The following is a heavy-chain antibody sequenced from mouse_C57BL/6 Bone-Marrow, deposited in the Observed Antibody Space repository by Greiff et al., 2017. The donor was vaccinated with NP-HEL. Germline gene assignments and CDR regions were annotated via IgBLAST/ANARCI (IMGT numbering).Heavy chain of an antibody. V-gene: IGHV1-82*01. CDR3: ARSGWAPYYFDY. J-gene: IGHJ2*01. D-gene: IGHD1-1*02. CDR1: GYAFSSSW. CDR2: IYPGDGDT. Sequence: VQLQQSGPELVKPGASVKISCKASGYAFSSSWMNWVKQRPGKGLEWIGRIYPGDGDTNYNGKFKGKATLTADKSSSTAYMQLSSLTSEDSAVYFCARSGWAPYYFDYWGQGTTLTVSS.